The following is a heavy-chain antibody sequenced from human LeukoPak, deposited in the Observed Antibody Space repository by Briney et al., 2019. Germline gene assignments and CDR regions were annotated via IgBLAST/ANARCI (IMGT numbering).Heavy chain of an antibody. V-gene: IGHV4-34*01. J-gene: IGHJ4*02. CDR1: GGSFSGYY. D-gene: IGHD5-18*01. CDR3: ARVSGGYSYGPMIFDY. CDR2: INHSGST. Sequence: SETLSLTCAVYGGSFSGYYWSWIRQPPGKGLEWIGEINHSGSTNYNPSLKSRVTISVDASKNQFSLKLSSVTAADTAVYYCARVSGGYSYGPMIFDYWGQGTLVTVSS.